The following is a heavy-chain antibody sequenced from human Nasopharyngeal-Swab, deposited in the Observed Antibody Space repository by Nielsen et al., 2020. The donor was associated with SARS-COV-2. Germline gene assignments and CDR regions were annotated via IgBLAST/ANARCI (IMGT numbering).Heavy chain of an antibody. J-gene: IGHJ4*02. D-gene: IGHD2-15*01. Sequence: GESLKISCAASGFTFSSYSMSWLRQAPGKGLEWVSGISGSGGTTYYADSVKGRFTISRDNSKNTLYLQMNSLRAEDTAVYYCAKETGSYYYWGQGTLVTVSS. CDR1: GFTFSSYS. CDR2: ISGSGGTT. CDR3: AKETGSYYY. V-gene: IGHV3-23*01.